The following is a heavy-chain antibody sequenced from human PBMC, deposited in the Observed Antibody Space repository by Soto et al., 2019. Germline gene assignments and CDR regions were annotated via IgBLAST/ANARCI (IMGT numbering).Heavy chain of an antibody. CDR2: IYYSGST. Sequence: SETLSLTCTVSGGSISSYYWSWSRQPPGKGLEWIGYIYYSGSTNYNPSLKSRVTISVDTSKNQFSLKLSSVTAADTAVYYCARDGYSSSYYYGMDVWGQGTTVTVSS. D-gene: IGHD6-13*01. V-gene: IGHV4-59*01. CDR3: ARDGYSSSYYYGMDV. J-gene: IGHJ6*02. CDR1: GGSISSYY.